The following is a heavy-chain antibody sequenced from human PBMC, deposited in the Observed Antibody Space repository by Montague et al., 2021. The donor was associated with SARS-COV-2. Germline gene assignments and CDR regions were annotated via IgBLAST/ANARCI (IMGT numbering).Heavy chain of an antibody. Sequence: SLSLSWSASGFTFSAYWMHWVRQAPGQGLEWVARIRADGTTTNYADSVKGRFTISRDNAQDTVYLHMTTLTAEDTAVYYCVRAFSNSFKWFDPWGQGTLVTVSS. CDR3: VRAFSNSFKWFDP. CDR1: GFTFSAYW. D-gene: IGHD6-13*01. V-gene: IGHV3-74*01. CDR2: IRADGTTT. J-gene: IGHJ5*02.